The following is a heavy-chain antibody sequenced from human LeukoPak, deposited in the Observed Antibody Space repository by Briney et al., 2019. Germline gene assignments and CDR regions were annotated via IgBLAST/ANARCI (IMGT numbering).Heavy chain of an antibody. J-gene: IGHJ4*02. CDR3: VRQGGQMGDFVVEPVATSFDY. D-gene: IGHD2-2*01. V-gene: IGHV3-48*01. CDR1: GFTFSSYS. CDR2: ISSSSSTI. Sequence: HSGGSLRLSCAASGFTFSSYSMNWVRQAPGKGLEWVSYISSSSSTIYYADSVKGRFTISRDNSKNTLYLQMSNLRAEDTALYHCVRQGGQMGDFVVEPVATSFDYWGQGTLVTVSS.